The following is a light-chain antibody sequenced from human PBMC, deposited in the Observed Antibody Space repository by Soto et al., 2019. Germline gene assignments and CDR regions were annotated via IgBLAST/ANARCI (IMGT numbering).Light chain of an antibody. CDR2: AAS. CDR3: QQSYSTLLT. CDR1: QSISSY. Sequence: DIQMTPSPSSLSASVGDRVTITCRASQSISSYLNWYQQKPGKAPKLLIYAASSLQSGVPSRFSGSGSGPDFTLTISSLQPEDFATYYCQQSYSTLLTFGPGTKVDIQ. V-gene: IGKV1-39*01. J-gene: IGKJ3*01.